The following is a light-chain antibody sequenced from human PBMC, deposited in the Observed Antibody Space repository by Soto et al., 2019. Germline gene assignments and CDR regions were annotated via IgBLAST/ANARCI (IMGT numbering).Light chain of an antibody. J-gene: IGLJ1*01. Sequence: SALTQPASVSGSPGQSITISCTGASTDIGYYDLVSWYQQHPGKAPKLMIYEDRKRPSGVSNRLSGSKSGNTASLTISGLQAEDEADYYCCSYARSSTYVFGTGTKLTVL. CDR2: EDR. V-gene: IGLV2-23*01. CDR1: STDIGYYDL. CDR3: CSYARSSTYV.